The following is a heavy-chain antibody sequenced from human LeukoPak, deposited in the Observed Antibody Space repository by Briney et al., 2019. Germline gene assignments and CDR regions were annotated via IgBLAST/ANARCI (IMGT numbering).Heavy chain of an antibody. CDR1: GFTFSKYA. D-gene: IGHD6-19*01. J-gene: IGHJ4*02. CDR3: AKTTRYTSGWLYFDY. V-gene: IGHV3-23*01. Sequence: GGSLRLSSAASGFTFSKYAMSWVRHAPGKGLEWVSTVTGSGATTYAADSVEGRFAIPRDKSKNTVYLQMNSLTPDDTAIYYCAKTTRYTSGWLYFDYWGLGTLVTVSS. CDR2: VTGSGATT.